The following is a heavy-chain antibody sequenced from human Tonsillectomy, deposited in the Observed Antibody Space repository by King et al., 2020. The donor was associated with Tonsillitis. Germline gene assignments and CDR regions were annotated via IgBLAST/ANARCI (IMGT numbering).Heavy chain of an antibody. Sequence: QLVQSGAEVKKPGESLKISCKGSGYSFTSYWIGWVRQMPGKGLEWMGIIYPGDSDTRYSPSFQGQVTISADKSISTAYLQWSSLKASDTAMYYCARQKVDDSSGGLSYYFDYWGQGTLVTVSS. J-gene: IGHJ4*02. CDR2: IYPGDSDT. CDR1: GYSFTSYW. D-gene: IGHD3-22*01. CDR3: ARQKVDDSSGGLSYYFDY. V-gene: IGHV5-51*01.